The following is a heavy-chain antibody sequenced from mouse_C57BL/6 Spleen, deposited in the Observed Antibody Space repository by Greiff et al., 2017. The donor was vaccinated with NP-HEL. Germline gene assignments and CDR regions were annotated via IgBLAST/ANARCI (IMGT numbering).Heavy chain of an antibody. D-gene: IGHD1-1*01. CDR2: IYPRSGNT. Sequence: QVQLQQSGAELARPGASVKLSCKASGYTFTSYGISWVKQRTGQGLEWIGEIYPRSGNTYYNEKFKGKATLTADKSSSTAYMELRSLTSEDSAVYFCARPSITTVVASPFAYWGQGTLVTVSA. CDR1: GYTFTSYG. J-gene: IGHJ3*01. V-gene: IGHV1-81*01. CDR3: ARPSITTVVASPFAY.